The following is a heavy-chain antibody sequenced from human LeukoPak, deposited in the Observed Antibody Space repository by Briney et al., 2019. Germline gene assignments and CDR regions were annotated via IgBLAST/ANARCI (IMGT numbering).Heavy chain of an antibody. CDR3: AGSSYYYDSFDY. Sequence: SETLSLTCTVSGGSISSYYWHWIRQPPGKGLEWIGYIYYSGSTDYNPFLKSRVTISVDTSKNQFSLYLSSVTAADTAHYYCAGSSYYYDSFDYWGQGTLVTVSS. V-gene: IGHV4-59*08. J-gene: IGHJ4*02. CDR1: GGSISSYY. CDR2: IYYSGST. D-gene: IGHD3-22*01.